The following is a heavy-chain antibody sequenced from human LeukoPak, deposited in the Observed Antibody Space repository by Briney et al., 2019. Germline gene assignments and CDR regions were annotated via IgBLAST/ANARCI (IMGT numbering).Heavy chain of an antibody. D-gene: IGHD3-3*01. CDR3: VSDLCGGDDQ. Sequence: PGGSPRLSCAASGFTFNSYWMHWVRQAPGKGLVWVSRIDEDGKTIDYADSVEGRFTISRDNAKDTLYLQMSSLRDEDTAVYYCVSDLCGGDDQWGRGTLVTVSS. V-gene: IGHV3-74*01. J-gene: IGHJ5*02. CDR2: IDEDGKTI. CDR1: GFTFNSYW.